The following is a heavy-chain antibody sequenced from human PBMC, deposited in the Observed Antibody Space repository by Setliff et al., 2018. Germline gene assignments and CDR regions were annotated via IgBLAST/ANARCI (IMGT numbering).Heavy chain of an antibody. J-gene: IGHJ2*01. CDR3: ASLWMTTMMDWYFDL. Sequence: SETLSLTCAVYGGSFSGYYWSWIRQPPGKGLEWIGEINHSGNTNYNPSLKSRVTISIDTSKNQFSLKLSSVTAADTAVYYCASLWMTTMMDWYFDLWGRGTLVTVSS. D-gene: IGHD4-4*01. CDR2: INHSGNT. V-gene: IGHV4-34*01. CDR1: GGSFSGYY.